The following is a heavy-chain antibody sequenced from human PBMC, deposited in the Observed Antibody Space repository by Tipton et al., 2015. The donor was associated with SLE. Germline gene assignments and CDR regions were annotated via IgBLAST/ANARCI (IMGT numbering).Heavy chain of an antibody. Sequence: TLSLTCTVSDDSIRNSDFYWGWIRHSPGKGLEWIGSVFYSGSTYYNSSLKSRVTISLDTSKSQVSLKLISVTAADTAVFYCARGPDRGYHRDYWGQGTLVTVSS. V-gene: IGHV4-39*07. CDR3: ARGPDRGYHRDY. CDR2: VFYSGST. D-gene: IGHD3-22*01. J-gene: IGHJ4*02. CDR1: DDSIRNSDFY.